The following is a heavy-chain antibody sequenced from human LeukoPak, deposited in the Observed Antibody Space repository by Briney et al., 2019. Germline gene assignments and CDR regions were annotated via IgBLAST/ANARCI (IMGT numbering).Heavy chain of an antibody. Sequence: ASVKVSCKASGYTFTNYDINWVRQATGQGLEWMGWMNPSSGNTGYAQKFQGRVTMTRNTSISTAYMELSSLRSEDTAVYYCARSGRSPTGLSLIWGQGTLVTVSS. V-gene: IGHV1-8*01. CDR2: MNPSSGNT. J-gene: IGHJ4*02. D-gene: IGHD1-26*01. CDR3: ARSGRSPTGLSLI. CDR1: GYTFTNYD.